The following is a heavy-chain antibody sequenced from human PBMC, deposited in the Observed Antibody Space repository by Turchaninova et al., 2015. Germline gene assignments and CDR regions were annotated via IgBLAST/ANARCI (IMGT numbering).Heavy chain of an antibody. J-gene: IGHJ4*02. CDR2: IIPIFGTA. D-gene: IGHD5-24*01. V-gene: IGHV1-69*12. Sequence: QVQLVQSGAEVKKPGSSVKVSCKASGGTFSSYAIRRVRQAPGQGLDGRGGIIPIFGTANYAQKFQGRVTITADESTSTAYMELSSLRSEDTAVYYCARDGGDGYNYFDYWGQGTLVTVSS. CDR3: ARDGGDGYNYFDY. CDR1: GGTFSSYA.